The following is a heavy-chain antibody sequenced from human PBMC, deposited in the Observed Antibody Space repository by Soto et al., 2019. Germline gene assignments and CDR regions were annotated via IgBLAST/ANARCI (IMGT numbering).Heavy chain of an antibody. V-gene: IGHV4-30-2*01. Sequence: SETLSLTCAVSGGSISSGGYSWSWIRQPPGKGLEWIGYIYHSGSTYYNPSLKSRVTISVDRSKNQFSLKLSSVTAADTAVYYCAGRGEGGDSLLIDYWGQGTLVTVSS. CDR1: GGSISSGGYS. J-gene: IGHJ4*02. CDR2: IYHSGST. D-gene: IGHD2-21*01. CDR3: AGRGEGGDSLLIDY.